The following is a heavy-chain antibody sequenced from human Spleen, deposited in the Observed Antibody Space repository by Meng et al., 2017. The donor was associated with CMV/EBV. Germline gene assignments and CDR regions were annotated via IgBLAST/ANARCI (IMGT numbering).Heavy chain of an antibody. D-gene: IGHD3-3*02. CDR2: ISGSGSRT. CDR3: VKDPEFHFWNGYYNFDH. V-gene: IGHV3-23*01. CDR1: GFIFSSYA. Sequence: GESLKISCGASGFIFSSYAMSWVRQAPGKGLEWVSGISGSGSRTYYADSVKGRFTVSRDKSMNTLSLQMNSLRAEDTAVYYCVKDPEFHFWNGYYNFDHWGQGTLVTVSS. J-gene: IGHJ4*02.